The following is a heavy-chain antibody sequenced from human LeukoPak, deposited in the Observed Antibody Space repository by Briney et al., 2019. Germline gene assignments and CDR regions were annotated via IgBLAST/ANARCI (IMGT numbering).Heavy chain of an antibody. CDR1: GYTFTSYD. CDR2: ISAYNGNT. D-gene: IGHD2-15*01. CDR3: ARDSRAYCSGGSCPIDY. Sequence: ASVKVSCKASGYTFTSYDINWVRQATGQGLEWMGWISAYNGNTNYAQKLQGRVTMTTDTSTSTAYMELRSLRSDDTAVYYCARDSRAYCSGGSCPIDYWGQGTLVTVSS. V-gene: IGHV1-18*01. J-gene: IGHJ4*02.